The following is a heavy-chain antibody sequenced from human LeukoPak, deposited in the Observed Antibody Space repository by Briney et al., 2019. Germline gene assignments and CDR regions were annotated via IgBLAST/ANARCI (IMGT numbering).Heavy chain of an antibody. D-gene: IGHD3-3*01. Sequence: GGSLRLSCAASGFTFSRYSMNWVRQAPGKGLEWVSSISISSNYMYYADSVKGRFTISRDNAKNSLYLQMNSLRAEDTAVYYCARGSRFGVVGRDAFDIWGQGTMVTVS. J-gene: IGHJ3*02. CDR1: GFTFSRYS. V-gene: IGHV3-21*01. CDR2: ISISSNYM. CDR3: ARGSRFGVVGRDAFDI.